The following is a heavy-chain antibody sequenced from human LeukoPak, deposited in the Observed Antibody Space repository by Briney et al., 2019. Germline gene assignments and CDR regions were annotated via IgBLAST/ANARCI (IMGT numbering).Heavy chain of an antibody. CDR1: ELTSSTSW. D-gene: IGHD1-7*01. J-gene: IGHJ4*02. CDR2: TKQDGSEK. CDR3: VGWGISGITNH. Sequence: GGSLRLSCAASELTSSTSWISWVRQAPGKGLEWVAQTKQDGSEKYYVDSVKGRFTTSRDKNSLFLQMNSVRAEDTAVYYCVGWGISGITNHWGQGTLVTVSS. V-gene: IGHV3-7*01.